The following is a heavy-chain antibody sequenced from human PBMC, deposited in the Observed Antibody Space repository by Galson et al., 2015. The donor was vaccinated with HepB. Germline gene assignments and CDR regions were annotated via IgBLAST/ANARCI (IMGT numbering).Heavy chain of an antibody. D-gene: IGHD3-10*01. J-gene: IGHJ3*02. Sequence: PALVKPTQTLTLTCTFSGFSLSTSGMCVTWIRQPPGKALEWLALIDWVDDKYYSTSLRTRLTISKDISKNQVILTMTNMDPVDTGTYYCARKDNRGQDAFDIWGHGTMVTVSS. V-gene: IGHV2-70*01. CDR2: IDWVDDK. CDR1: GFSLSTSGMC. CDR3: ARKDNRGQDAFDI.